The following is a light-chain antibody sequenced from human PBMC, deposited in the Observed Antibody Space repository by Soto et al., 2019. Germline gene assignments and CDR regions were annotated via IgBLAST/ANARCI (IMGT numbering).Light chain of an antibody. J-gene: IGKJ1*01. CDR2: AAS. CDR3: QQSYSTPWT. Sequence: DIQMTQSPSSLSASVGDRVTITCRASQSISSYLNWYQQKPGKAPKLLIYAASSLQSVVPSRFSGSGSGTEFTLTISSLQPEDFATYYCQQSYSTPWTFGQGNKVEIK. CDR1: QSISSY. V-gene: IGKV1-39*01.